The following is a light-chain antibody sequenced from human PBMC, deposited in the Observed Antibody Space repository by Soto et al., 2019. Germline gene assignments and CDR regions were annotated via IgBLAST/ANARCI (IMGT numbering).Light chain of an antibody. CDR1: SSDVGAYNY. CDR2: DGN. J-gene: IGLJ2*01. CDR3: TSWTTSTTMK. Sequence: QSVLTQPASVSGSPGQSITISCTGTSSDVGAYNYVSWYQQHPGKAPKLMIYDGNIRPSGVSNRFSGSKSGNTASLTISGLQAEDEADYYCTSWTTSTTMKFGGGTKLTVL. V-gene: IGLV2-14*01.